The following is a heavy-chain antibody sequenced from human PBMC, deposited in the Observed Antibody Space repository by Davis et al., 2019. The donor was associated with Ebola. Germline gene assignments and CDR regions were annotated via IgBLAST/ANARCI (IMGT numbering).Heavy chain of an antibody. Sequence: MPSETLSLTCTVSGGSISSYYWSWVRQPPGKRLEWIGYIYYSGNTYYNPSLKSRVTISLDTSKNHFSLKLSSVTAADTAVYYCARRTRSAMSTIFHDAFDIWGQGTMVTVSS. J-gene: IGHJ3*02. CDR3: ARRTRSAMSTIFHDAFDI. V-gene: IGHV4-59*08. CDR1: GGSISSYY. D-gene: IGHD5-24*01. CDR2: IYYSGNT.